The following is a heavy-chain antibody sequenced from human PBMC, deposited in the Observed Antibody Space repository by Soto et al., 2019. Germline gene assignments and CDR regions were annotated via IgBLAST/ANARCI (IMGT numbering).Heavy chain of an antibody. Sequence: PGGSLRLSCAASGLSFSSYAMSWVRQAPGRGLEWVSVVSGSGGNTYYADSVKGRFTISRDNSQNTLFLQMNSLRAEDTAVYYCAKGGAYSSSHFGDYWGQGTLVTVSS. CDR3: AKGGAYSSSHFGDY. CDR2: VSGSGGNT. V-gene: IGHV3-23*01. CDR1: GLSFSSYA. D-gene: IGHD6-6*01. J-gene: IGHJ4*02.